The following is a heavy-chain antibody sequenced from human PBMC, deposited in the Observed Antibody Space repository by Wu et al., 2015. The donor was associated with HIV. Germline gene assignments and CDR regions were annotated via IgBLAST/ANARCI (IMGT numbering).Heavy chain of an antibody. J-gene: IGHJ2*01. Sequence: QVQLVQSGAGVKKPGASVKVSRKASGYTFTSYGISWVRQAPGQGLEWMGWISAYNGNTNYAQKLRGRVTMTTDTSTSTAYMELRSLRSDDTAVYYCARAADYNDSSGTRTAYFDLWGRGTLVTVSS. CDR1: GYTFTSYG. D-gene: IGHD3-22*01. CDR3: ARAADYNDSSGTRTAYFDL. CDR2: ISAYNGNT. V-gene: IGHV1-18*01.